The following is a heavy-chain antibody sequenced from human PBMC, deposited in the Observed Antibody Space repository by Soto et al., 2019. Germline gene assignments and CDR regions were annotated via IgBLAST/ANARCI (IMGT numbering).Heavy chain of an antibody. D-gene: IGHD3-9*01. CDR2: TYYRSKWYN. V-gene: IGHV6-1*01. CDR1: GDSVSSNSAA. Sequence: PSQTLSLTCAISGDSVSSNSAAWNWIRQSPSRGLEWLGRTYYRSKWYNDYAVSVKSRITINPDTSKNQFSLQLNSVTPEDTAVYYCARELDILTGYYTTNYYYYGMDVWGQGTTVTVYS. CDR3: ARELDILTGYYTTNYYYYGMDV. J-gene: IGHJ6*02.